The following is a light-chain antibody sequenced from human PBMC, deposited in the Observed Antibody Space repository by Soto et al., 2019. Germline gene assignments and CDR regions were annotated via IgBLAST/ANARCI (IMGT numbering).Light chain of an antibody. J-gene: IGKJ1*01. V-gene: IGKV3-20*01. CDR2: GAS. CDR1: QNVYNN. CDR3: QQYGSSPQT. Sequence: EMAMTQSPATLSVSPVERATLSCRASQNVYNNLAWYQQKPGQAPRLLIYGASSRATGIPDRFSGSGSGTDFTLTISRLEPEDFAVYYCQQYGSSPQTFGQGTTVDIK.